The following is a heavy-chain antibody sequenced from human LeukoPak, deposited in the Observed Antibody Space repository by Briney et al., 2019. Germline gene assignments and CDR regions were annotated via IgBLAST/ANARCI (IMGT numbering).Heavy chain of an antibody. CDR2: INPSGGST. CDR1: GYTFTSYY. J-gene: IGHJ4*02. Sequence: GASVKVSCKASGYTFTSYYMHWVRQAPGQGLEWMGIINPSGGSTSYAQKFQGRVTMTRDTSTSTVYMELSSLRSEDTAVYYCARAPNYYDSSGYYYVRSWYFDYWGQGTLVTVSS. CDR3: ARAPNYYDSSGYYYVRSWYFDY. V-gene: IGHV1-46*01. D-gene: IGHD3-22*01.